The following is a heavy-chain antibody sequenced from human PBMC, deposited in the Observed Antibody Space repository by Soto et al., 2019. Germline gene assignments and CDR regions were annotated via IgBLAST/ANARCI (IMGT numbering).Heavy chain of an antibody. Sequence: PSETLSLTCTVSGGSISSSSSSWGWIRQPPGKGLEWLGIISYSGSTYYSPFLKSRVTISVDASKNLFFLKLSSVTAADTAVYYCARTYVTDVVVVPASKDYMDVWGKGTTVTVSS. CDR1: GGSISSSSSS. V-gene: IGHV4-39*01. D-gene: IGHD2-2*01. CDR3: ARTYVTDVVVVPASKDYMDV. CDR2: ISYSGST. J-gene: IGHJ6*03.